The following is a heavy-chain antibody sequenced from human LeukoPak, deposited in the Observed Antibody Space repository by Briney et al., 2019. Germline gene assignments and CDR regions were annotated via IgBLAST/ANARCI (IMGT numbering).Heavy chain of an antibody. V-gene: IGHV4-39*07. J-gene: IGHJ3*02. D-gene: IGHD3-3*01. CDR3: ASVANDFWSGYSTRGAFDI. Sequence: PSETLSLTCTVSGGSISSSSYYWGWIRQPPGKGLEWIGSIYYSGSTYYNPSLKSRVTISVDTSKNQFSLKLSSVTAADTAVYYCASVANDFWSGYSTRGAFDIWGQGTMVSVSS. CDR1: GGSISSSSYY. CDR2: IYYSGST.